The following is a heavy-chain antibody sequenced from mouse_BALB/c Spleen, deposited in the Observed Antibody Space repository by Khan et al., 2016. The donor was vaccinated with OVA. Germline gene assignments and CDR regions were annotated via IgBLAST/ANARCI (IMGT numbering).Heavy chain of an antibody. CDR1: GYTFTTYW. Sequence: VKLLESGAELAKPGASVKMSCTASGYTFTTYWMHWVKQRPGQGQQGSVYINPSTGYTEYNQTFKDQTTFTADESSIPSYMQLNSLTSEDSAIYYCERRGLYGIFVYWGQENLVTVSA. J-gene: IGHJ3*01. D-gene: IGHD2-1*01. CDR2: INPSTGYT. V-gene: IGHV1-7*01. CDR3: ERRGLYGIFVY.